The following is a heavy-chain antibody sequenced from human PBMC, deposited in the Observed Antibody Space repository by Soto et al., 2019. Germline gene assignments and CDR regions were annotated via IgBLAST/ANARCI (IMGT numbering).Heavy chain of an antibody. CDR3: AYLPCSGGSCYWFSFSGMDV. CDR1: GFSLSTRGVG. CDR2: IYWADDK. V-gene: IGHV2-5*02. D-gene: IGHD2-15*01. Sequence: QITLKESGPTLVKPTQTLTLTCTFSGFSLSTRGVGVAWIRQPPGKALEWLALIYWADDKRYRPYLASRLTIAKDTSKHQVVLRMTTMDSVDTATYYCAYLPCSGGSCYWFSFSGMDVWCQGTTVTVSS. J-gene: IGHJ6*02.